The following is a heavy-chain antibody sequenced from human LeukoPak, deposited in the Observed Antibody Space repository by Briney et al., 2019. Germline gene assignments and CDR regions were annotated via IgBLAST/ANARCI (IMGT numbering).Heavy chain of an antibody. CDR3: ANHRSVSRDYFDY. CDR1: GFTFSSYE. Sequence: GGSLRLSCAASGFTFSSYEMNWVRQAAGKGLEWVSAISGSGHNTYYADSVKGRFTISRDNSKSTLYLQMNSLRAEDTAVYYCANHRSVSRDYFDYWGQGTLVTVSS. CDR2: ISGSGHNT. J-gene: IGHJ4*02. D-gene: IGHD2-2*01. V-gene: IGHV3-23*01.